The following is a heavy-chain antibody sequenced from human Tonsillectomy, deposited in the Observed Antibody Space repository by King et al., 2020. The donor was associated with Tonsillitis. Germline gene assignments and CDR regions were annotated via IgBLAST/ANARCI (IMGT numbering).Heavy chain of an antibody. D-gene: IGHD6-6*01. V-gene: IGHV4-59*01. CDR2: FYYSGST. CDR1: RGSITSYC. CDR3: ARGFEIAARPFDY. J-gene: IGHJ4*02. Sequence: VQLQESGPGLVKPSETLSLTCTVSRGSITSYCWNWFRQPPGKGLEWIGYFYYSGSTNYNPSLKSRVTISVDTSKNHFSLNLNSVTAADTAVYYCARGFEIAARPFDYWGQGTLVTVSS.